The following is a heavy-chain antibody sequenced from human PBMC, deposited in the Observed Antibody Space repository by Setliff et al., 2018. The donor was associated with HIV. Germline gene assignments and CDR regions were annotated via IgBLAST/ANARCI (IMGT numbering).Heavy chain of an antibody. V-gene: IGHV5-51*01. CDR2: IYPGDSDT. J-gene: IGHJ5*02. CDR1: GYSFAIYW. Sequence: GESLKISCKGSGYSFAIYWIGWVRQMPGKGLEWMGIIYPGDSDTRYSPSFQGQVTISADKSISTAYLQWTSLKASDTAIYYCARGKYTTYLFDPWGQGTLVTVSS. D-gene: IGHD1-1*01. CDR3: ARGKYTTYLFDP.